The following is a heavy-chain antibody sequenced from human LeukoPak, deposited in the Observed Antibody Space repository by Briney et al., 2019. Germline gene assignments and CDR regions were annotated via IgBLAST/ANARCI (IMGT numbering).Heavy chain of an antibody. CDR3: AKAQGAAAYCGGDCYSYPDY. D-gene: IGHD2-21*02. CDR2: ISSSGSTI. CDR1: GFTFSSYE. V-gene: IGHV3-48*03. Sequence: GGSLRLSCAASGFTFSSYEMNWVRQAPGKGLEWVSYISSSGSTIYYADSVKGRFTISRDNAKNSLYLQMNSLRAEDTAVYYCAKAQGAAAYCGGDCYSYPDYWGQGTLVTVSS. J-gene: IGHJ4*02.